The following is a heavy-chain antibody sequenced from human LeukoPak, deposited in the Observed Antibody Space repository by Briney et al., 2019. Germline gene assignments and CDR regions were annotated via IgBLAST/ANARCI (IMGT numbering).Heavy chain of an antibody. V-gene: IGHV3-23*01. CDR2: ISGSGGST. CDR1: GFTFSSYA. CDR3: AKGSSGGIAVAGFPY. D-gene: IGHD6-19*01. Sequence: GRSLRLSCAASGFTFSSYAMSWVRQAPGKGLEWVSAISGSGGSTYYADSVKGRFTISRDNSKNTLYLQMNSLRAEDTAVYYCAKGSSGGIAVAGFPYWGQGTLVTVSS. J-gene: IGHJ4*02.